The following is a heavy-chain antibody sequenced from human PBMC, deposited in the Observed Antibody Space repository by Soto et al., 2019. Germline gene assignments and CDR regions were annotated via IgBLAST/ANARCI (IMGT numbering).Heavy chain of an antibody. J-gene: IGHJ1*01. CDR1: GYTFTSYV. CDR2: ISAYNGNT. Sequence: QVQLVQSGAEVKKPGASVKVSCKASGYTFTSYVISWVRQAPGQGPEWMGWISAYNGNTNYAQRFKGRVTMTTDTSTSTVYMELRSLRSDDPAVYYCARGGEYFLHWGQGTLVTVSS. CDR3: ARGGEYFLH. V-gene: IGHV1-18*01.